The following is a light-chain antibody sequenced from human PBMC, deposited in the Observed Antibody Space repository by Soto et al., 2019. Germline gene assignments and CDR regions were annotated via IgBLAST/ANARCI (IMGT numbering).Light chain of an antibody. CDR2: GAS. CDR3: QQHGTSPPSWT. J-gene: IGKJ1*01. Sequence: ETVLTQSPGTLSLSPGERATLFCRASQSVTSNYLAWYQQKPGQAPRLLIYGASSRATGIPDRFSGSGSGTDFTLTISRLEPEDFVVYYCQQHGTSPPSWTFGQVTNVEIK. CDR1: QSVTSNY. V-gene: IGKV3-20*01.